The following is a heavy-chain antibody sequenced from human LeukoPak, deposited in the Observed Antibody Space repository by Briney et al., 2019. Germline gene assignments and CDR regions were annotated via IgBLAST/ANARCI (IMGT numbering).Heavy chain of an antibody. Sequence: SETLSLTCTVSGDSIRTSFWSWIRQPPGKGLEWIAYVHYSESANYNPSLKSRLTISLDTPKNQFSLKLSSECAAEAAIYFCASIVRRDLFHAFDIWGQGTTVTVSP. D-gene: IGHD2-21*01. CDR3: ASIVRRDLFHAFDI. V-gene: IGHV4-59*01. CDR1: GDSIRTSF. CDR2: VHYSESA. J-gene: IGHJ3*02.